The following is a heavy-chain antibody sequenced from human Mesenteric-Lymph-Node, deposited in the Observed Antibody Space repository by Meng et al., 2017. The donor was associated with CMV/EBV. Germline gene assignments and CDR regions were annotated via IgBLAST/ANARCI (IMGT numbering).Heavy chain of an antibody. CDR2: LHTAGTS. CDR1: GFTFSSYW. CDR3: ARWMSSGWRVLDY. J-gene: IGHJ4*02. Sequence: GESLKISCAASGFTFSSYWMSWVRQAPGKGLESVSVLHTAGTSDYADAVKGRFTISRDTRKSTLYLQMNSLIPEDTAVYYCARWMSSGWRVLDYWGQGTLVTVSS. V-gene: IGHV3-66*02. D-gene: IGHD6-19*01.